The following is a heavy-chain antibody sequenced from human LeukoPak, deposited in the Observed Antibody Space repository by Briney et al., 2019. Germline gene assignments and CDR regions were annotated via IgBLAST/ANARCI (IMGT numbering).Heavy chain of an antibody. D-gene: IGHD2-2*01. J-gene: IGHJ4*02. CDR3: ARGLGRVYCSSTSCRDY. Sequence: SETLSLTCAAYGGSFSGYYWSWIRQPPGKGLEWIGEINHSGSTNYNPSLKSRVTISVDTSKNQFSLKLSSVTAADTAVYYCARGLGRVYCSSTSCRDYWGQGTLVTVSS. CDR1: GGSFSGYY. V-gene: IGHV4-34*01. CDR2: INHSGST.